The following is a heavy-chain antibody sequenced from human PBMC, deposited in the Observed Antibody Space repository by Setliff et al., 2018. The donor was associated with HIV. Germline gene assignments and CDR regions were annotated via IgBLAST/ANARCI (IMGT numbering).Heavy chain of an antibody. CDR3: ARADSSNWYHVDY. J-gene: IGHJ4*02. Sequence: ASVKVSCKTSGYMFIAYGMSWVRRAPGQGLEWMGWIGPYNGRTEYAQEIQGRLTITADKSTSTAYMELSSLRSEDTAVYYCARADSSNWYHVDYWGQGTLVTVSS. V-gene: IGHV1-18*01. CDR1: GYMFIAYG. CDR2: IGPYNGRT. D-gene: IGHD6-13*01.